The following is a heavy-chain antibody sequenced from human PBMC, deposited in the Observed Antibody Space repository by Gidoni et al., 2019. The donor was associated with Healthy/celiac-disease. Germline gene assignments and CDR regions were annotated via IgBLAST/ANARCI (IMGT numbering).Heavy chain of an antibody. Sequence: EVQLVEAGGGLVQPGGSLRLSCAASRFTFSSAWRSWGRQAPGKGLGWVAKRKQEGREKYYVDSVKGRFTISRDNAKNSLYLQMNSLRAEDTAVYYCARDLSAYCGGDCYSLFDYWGQGTLGTVSS. CDR2: RKQEGREK. CDR3: ARDLSAYCGGDCYSLFDY. CDR1: RFTFSSAW. V-gene: IGHV3-7*01. D-gene: IGHD2-21*01. J-gene: IGHJ4*02.